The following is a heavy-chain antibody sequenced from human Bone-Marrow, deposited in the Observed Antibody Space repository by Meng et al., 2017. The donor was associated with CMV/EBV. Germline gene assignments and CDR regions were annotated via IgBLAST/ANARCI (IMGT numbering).Heavy chain of an antibody. V-gene: IGHV3-48*04. Sequence: GESLKISCAASGFTFSSYSMNWVRQAPGEGLEWVSYISSSSSTIYYADSVKGRFTISRDNAKNSLYLQMNSLRAEDTAVYYCARVEWGGYPYYYYYYGMDVWGQGTTVTVSS. CDR3: ARVEWGGYPYYYYYYGMDV. D-gene: IGHD3-3*01. J-gene: IGHJ6*02. CDR1: GFTFSSYS. CDR2: ISSSSSTI.